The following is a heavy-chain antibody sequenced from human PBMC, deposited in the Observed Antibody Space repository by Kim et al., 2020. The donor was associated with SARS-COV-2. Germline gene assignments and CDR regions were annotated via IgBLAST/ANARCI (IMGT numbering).Heavy chain of an antibody. J-gene: IGHJ4*02. CDR1: GFTFSSYA. D-gene: IGHD3-10*01. V-gene: IGHV3-30*18. Sequence: GGSLRLSCAASGFTFSSYAMHWVRQAPGKGLEWVAVICCDGGNIDYADSVKGRFTISRDNSKNTLYLQMNSLRAEDTAVYYCAKAAACGDGYFDYWGQGTLVTVSS. CDR3: AKAAACGDGYFDY. CDR2: ICCDGGNI.